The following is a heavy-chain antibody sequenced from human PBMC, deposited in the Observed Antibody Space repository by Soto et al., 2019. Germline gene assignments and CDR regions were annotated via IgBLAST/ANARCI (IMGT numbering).Heavy chain of an antibody. J-gene: IGHJ3*01. V-gene: IGHV3-23*01. CDR1: GFTFTNYA. D-gene: IGHD6-19*01. CDR3: VKEGSGWYSRGPLDF. Sequence: EVQLLESGGGLVQPGGSQRLSCAASGFTFTNYAMNWVRQAPGKGLEWVSVISGSGGTAYYADSVKGRFTISIDNSNNMLYLQMNSLRAEDTAKYYCVKEGSGWYSRGPLDFWGRGTMVTVSS. CDR2: ISGSGGTA.